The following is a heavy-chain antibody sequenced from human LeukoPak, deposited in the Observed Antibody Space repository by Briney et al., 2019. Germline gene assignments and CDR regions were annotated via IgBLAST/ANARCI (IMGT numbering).Heavy chain of an antibody. J-gene: IGHJ5*02. Sequence: PGGSLRLSCAASGFPFSIYEMNWVRQAPGKGLEWVSYISSSGTTIFYADSVKGRFTISRDNAKNSLFLQMNSLRVYDTAFYYCVRSFGFDPWGQGTLVTVSS. V-gene: IGHV3-48*03. CDR3: VRSFGFDP. CDR2: ISSSGTTI. CDR1: GFPFSIYE.